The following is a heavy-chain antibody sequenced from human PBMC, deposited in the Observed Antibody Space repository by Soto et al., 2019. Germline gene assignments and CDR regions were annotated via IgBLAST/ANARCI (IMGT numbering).Heavy chain of an antibody. CDR1: GGSISSGDYY. V-gene: IGHV4-30-4*01. Sequence: PSETLSLTRTVSGGSISSGDYYWSWIRQPPGKGLEWIGYIYYSGSTYYNPSLKSRVTISVDTSKNQFSLKLSSVTAADTAVYYCARVVTAYYYYGMDVWGQETTVTVSS. J-gene: IGHJ6*02. CDR2: IYYSGST. D-gene: IGHD2-21*02. CDR3: ARVVTAYYYYGMDV.